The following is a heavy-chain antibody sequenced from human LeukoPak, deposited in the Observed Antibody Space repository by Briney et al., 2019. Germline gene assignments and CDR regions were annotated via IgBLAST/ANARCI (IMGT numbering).Heavy chain of an antibody. D-gene: IGHD6-6*01. Sequence: SETLSLTCTVSGGSISSSLYYWGWIRQPPGKGLEWIGTIYYSGSTYYNPSLKSRVTISVDTSKNQFSLKLSSVTAADTAVYYCARASIAARTVAWFDPWGQGTLVTVSS. CDR2: IYYSGST. J-gene: IGHJ5*02. V-gene: IGHV4-39*07. CDR1: GGSISSSLYY. CDR3: ARASIAARTVAWFDP.